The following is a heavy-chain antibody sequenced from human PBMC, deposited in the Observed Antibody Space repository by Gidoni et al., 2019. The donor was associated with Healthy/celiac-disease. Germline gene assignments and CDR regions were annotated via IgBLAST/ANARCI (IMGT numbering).Heavy chain of an antibody. CDR1: GFTFDDYG. J-gene: IGHJ5*02. CDR2: INWNGGST. Sequence: EVQLVESGGGVVRPGGSLRLSCAASGFTFDDYGVSWVRQAPGKGLEWVSGINWNGGSTGYADSVKGRFTISRDNAKNSLYLQMNSLRAEDTALYYCASWGSSGSVGATGSWFDPWGQGTLVTVSS. CDR3: ASWGSSGSVGATGSWFDP. V-gene: IGHV3-20*04. D-gene: IGHD1-26*01.